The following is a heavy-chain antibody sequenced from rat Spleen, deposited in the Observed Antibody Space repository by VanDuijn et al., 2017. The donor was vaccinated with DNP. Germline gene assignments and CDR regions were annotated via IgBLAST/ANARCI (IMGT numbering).Heavy chain of an antibody. CDR1: GFNFNDYW. J-gene: IGHJ3*01. CDR3: TTRGDGNDNWFAY. V-gene: IGHV4-2*01. D-gene: IGHD1-11*01. Sequence: EVKLVESGGGLVQPGRSLKLSCVASGFNFNDYWMGWVRQAPGKGLEWIGEINKDKRTIKYSPSLKDKFTISRDNAQNTLYLQMSKLGSEDTAIYYCTTRGDGNDNWFAYWGQGTLVTVSS. CDR2: INKDKRTI.